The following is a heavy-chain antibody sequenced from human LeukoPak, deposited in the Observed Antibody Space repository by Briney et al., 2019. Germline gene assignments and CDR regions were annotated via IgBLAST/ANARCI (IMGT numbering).Heavy chain of an antibody. Sequence: GGSLKISCKGSGCRFPSYWIAWVRQMPGKGLEWMGIIYPGDSDTTYSPSFQGQVTISADKSISTAYLQWSSLKASDTAIYYCARRLKNSRGIDYWGQGTLVTVSP. D-gene: IGHD2/OR15-2a*01. CDR1: GCRFPSYW. CDR2: IYPGDSDT. V-gene: IGHV5-51*01. CDR3: ARRLKNSRGIDY. J-gene: IGHJ4*02.